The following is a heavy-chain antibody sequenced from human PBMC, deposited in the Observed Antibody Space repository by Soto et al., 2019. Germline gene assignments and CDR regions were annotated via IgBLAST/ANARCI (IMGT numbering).Heavy chain of an antibody. CDR2: IIPIFGTA. V-gene: IGHV1-69*06. CDR3: ASGAGRYYDSSGYTDAFDI. J-gene: IGHJ3*02. D-gene: IGHD3-22*01. CDR1: GGTFSSYA. Sequence: SVKVSCKASGGTFSSYAISWVRQAPGQGLEWMGGIIPIFGTANYAQKFQGRVTITADKSTSTAYMELSSLRSEDTAVYYCASGAGRYYDSSGYTDAFDIWGQGKMVTVSS.